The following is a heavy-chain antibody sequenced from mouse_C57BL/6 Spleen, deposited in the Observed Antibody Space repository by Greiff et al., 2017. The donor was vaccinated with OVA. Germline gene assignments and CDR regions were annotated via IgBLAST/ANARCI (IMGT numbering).Heavy chain of an antibody. CDR3: ARFWDYGSSSYWYFDV. CDR1: GYAFSSYW. V-gene: IGHV1-80*01. D-gene: IGHD1-1*01. Sequence: VQLQQSGAELVKPGASVKISCKASGYAFSSYWMNWVKQRPGKGLEWIGQIYPGDGDTNYNGKFKGKATLTADKSSSTAYMQLSSLTSEDSAVYFCARFWDYGSSSYWYFDVWGTGTTVTVSS. J-gene: IGHJ1*03. CDR2: IYPGDGDT.